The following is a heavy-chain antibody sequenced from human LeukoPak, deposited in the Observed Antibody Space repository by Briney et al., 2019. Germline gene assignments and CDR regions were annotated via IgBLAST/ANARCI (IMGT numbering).Heavy chain of an antibody. V-gene: IGHV4-4*02. CDR2: IYHSGST. CDR1: GFTFSNAW. Sequence: GSLRLSCAASGFTFSNAWMSWVRQPPGKGLEWIGEIYHSGSTNYNPSLKSRVTISVDKSKNQFSLNLSSVTAADTAVYYCTRRAGTDSNGAFDIWGQGTMVTVSP. CDR3: TRRAGTDSNGAFDI. J-gene: IGHJ3*02. D-gene: IGHD6-19*01.